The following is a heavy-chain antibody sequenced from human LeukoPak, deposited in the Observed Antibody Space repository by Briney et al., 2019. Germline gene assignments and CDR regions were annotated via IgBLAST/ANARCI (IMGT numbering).Heavy chain of an antibody. J-gene: IGHJ4*02. D-gene: IGHD6-13*01. CDR2: INQSGST. V-gene: IGHV4-34*01. CDR3: ARAHSSSWDDY. Sequence: PSETLSLTCAVYGGSFSGYYWSWIRQPPGKGLEWIGEINQSGSTNYNPSLKSRVTISVDTSKNQFSLKLSSVTAADTAVYYCARAHSSSWDDYWGQGTLVTVSS. CDR1: GGSFSGYY.